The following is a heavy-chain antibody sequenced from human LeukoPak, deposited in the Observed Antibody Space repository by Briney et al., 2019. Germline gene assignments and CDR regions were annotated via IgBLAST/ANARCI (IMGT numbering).Heavy chain of an antibody. CDR3: ARDPYRFGELGLRKDEGFDY. Sequence: ASVKVSCKASGGTFSSYAISWVRQAPGQGLEWIGRIIPILGIANYAKKFQGRFTITADKSTSTVYMKLSSLRTEDTAVYYCARDPYRFGELGLRKDEGFDYWGQGTLVSVSS. CDR1: GGTFSSYA. CDR2: IIPILGIA. V-gene: IGHV1-69*04. D-gene: IGHD3-16*01. J-gene: IGHJ4*02.